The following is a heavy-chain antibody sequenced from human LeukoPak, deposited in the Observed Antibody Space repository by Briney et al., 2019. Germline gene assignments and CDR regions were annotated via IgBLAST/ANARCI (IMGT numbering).Heavy chain of an antibody. CDR2: INAGNGNT. V-gene: IGHV1-3*01. J-gene: IGHJ4*02. CDR3: ARVRSGWYLVDY. Sequence: ASVKVSCKASGYTFTSYAMHWVRQAPGQRLEWMGWINAGNGNTKYSQKLQGRVTMTTDTSTSTAYMELRSLRSDDTAVYYCARVRSGWYLVDYWGQGTLVTVSS. CDR1: GYTFTSYA. D-gene: IGHD6-19*01.